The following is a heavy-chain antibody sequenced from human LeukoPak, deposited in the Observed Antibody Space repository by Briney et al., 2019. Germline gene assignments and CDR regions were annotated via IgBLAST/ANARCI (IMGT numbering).Heavy chain of an antibody. CDR2: IYYSGST. V-gene: IGHV4-61*01. J-gene: IGHJ6*03. D-gene: IGHD3-3*01. Sequence: SETLSLTCTVSGGSISSSSYYWSWIRQPPGKGLEWIGYIYYSGSTNYNPSLKSRVTISVDTSKNQFSLKLSSVTAADTAVYYCARVGELRFLEWLPYYYYYYMDVWGKGTTVTVSS. CDR3: ARVGELRFLEWLPYYYYYYMDV. CDR1: GGSISSSSYY.